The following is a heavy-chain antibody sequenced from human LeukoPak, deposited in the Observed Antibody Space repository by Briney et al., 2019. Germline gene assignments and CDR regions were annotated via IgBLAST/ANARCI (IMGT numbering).Heavy chain of an antibody. V-gene: IGHV3-43*01. D-gene: IGHD2-15*01. CDR3: AKDGGYADFDY. CDR1: GFTFDDYT. J-gene: IGHJ4*02. CDR2: ISWDGGST. Sequence: PGGSLRLSCAASGFTFDDYTMHWVRQAPGKSLEWVSLISWDGGSTYYADSVKGRFTISRDNSKNSLYLQMNSLRTEDTALYYCAKDGGYADFDYWGQGTLVTVSS.